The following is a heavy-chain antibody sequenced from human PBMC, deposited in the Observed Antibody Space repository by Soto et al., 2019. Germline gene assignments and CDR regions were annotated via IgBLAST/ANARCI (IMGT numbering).Heavy chain of an antibody. CDR2: ITVGSSHI. D-gene: IGHD3-16*01. J-gene: IGHJ4*02. Sequence: PGGSLRLSCTVAGFPFSAYNINWVRQAPGKGLEWVSSITVGSSHIYQPNSMKGRFTISRDDAKNSVYLQIDSLRDEDTALYYCSRSPEVGVRGDYWGQGTLVTVSS. CDR1: GFPFSAYN. V-gene: IGHV3-21*01. CDR3: SRSPEVGVRGDY.